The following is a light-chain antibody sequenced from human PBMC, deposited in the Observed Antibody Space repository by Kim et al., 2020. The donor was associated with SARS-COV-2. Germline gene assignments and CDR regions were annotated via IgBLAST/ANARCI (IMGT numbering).Light chain of an antibody. Sequence: QTVVTQEPSFSVSPGGTVTLTCGLTSGSVSTNNYPTWYQQTPGQAPRTLIYSTNTRSSGVPDRFSGSILGNKAALTITGAQADDESDYYCVLYMGNGIWVFGGGTQLTVL. CDR1: SGSVSTNNY. J-gene: IGLJ3*02. CDR3: VLYMGNGIWV. V-gene: IGLV8-61*01. CDR2: STN.